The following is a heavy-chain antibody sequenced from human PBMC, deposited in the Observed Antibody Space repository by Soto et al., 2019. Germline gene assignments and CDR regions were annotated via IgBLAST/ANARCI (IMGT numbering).Heavy chain of an antibody. CDR3: ATDRRIATMVRGAPSFDY. V-gene: IGHV4-61*01. CDR2: IYYSGST. D-gene: IGHD3-10*01. CDR1: GGSISSSSCY. J-gene: IGHJ4*02. Sequence: SETLSLTCTVSGGSISSSSCYWSWIRQPPGKGLEWIGYIYYSGSTNYNPSLKSRVTISVDTSKNQFSLKLSSVTAADTAVYYCATDRRIATMVRGAPSFDYWGQGTLVTVSS.